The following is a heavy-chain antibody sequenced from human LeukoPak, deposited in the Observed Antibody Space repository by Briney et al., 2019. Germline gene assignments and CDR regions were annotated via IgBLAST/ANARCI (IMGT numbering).Heavy chain of an antibody. D-gene: IGHD1-26*01. Sequence: GGSLRLSCAASGFTFSSYGMHWVRQAPGKGLEWVAVIWYDGGNKYYADSVKGRFTISRDNSKNTLYLQMNSLRAEDTAVYYCARSGIVGAHFDYWGQGTLVTVSS. J-gene: IGHJ4*02. CDR2: IWYDGGNK. V-gene: IGHV3-33*01. CDR3: ARSGIVGAHFDY. CDR1: GFTFSSYG.